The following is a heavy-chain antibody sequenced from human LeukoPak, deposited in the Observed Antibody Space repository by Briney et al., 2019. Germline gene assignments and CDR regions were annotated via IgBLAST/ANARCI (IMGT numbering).Heavy chain of an antibody. Sequence: GGSLRLSCAASGFTVSSSFMSWVRQVPGKGLEWVSVVYRGGGADYADSVKGRFAISTDNSKNTLYLQMNSLRAEDTAVYYCARPYSDDSGFYDYWGQGTLVTVSS. CDR2: VYRGGGA. J-gene: IGHJ4*02. V-gene: IGHV3-53*01. CDR3: ARPYSDDSGFYDY. CDR1: GFTVSSSF. D-gene: IGHD3-22*01.